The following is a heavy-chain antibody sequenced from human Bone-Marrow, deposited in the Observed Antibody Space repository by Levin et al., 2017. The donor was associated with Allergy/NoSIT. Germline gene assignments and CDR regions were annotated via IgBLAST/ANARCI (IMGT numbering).Heavy chain of an antibody. J-gene: IGHJ4*02. CDR1: GFTFLSYT. V-gene: IGHV3-21*01. CDR3: ARGLRGMATITGVHS. Sequence: PKASVKVSCAASGFTFLSYTMAWVRQAPGKGLEWVSSISSSSRHIYYADSLKGRFTISRDNAKNSLYLQMSSLRVEDTAVYYCARGLRGMATITGVHSWGQGTLVTVSS. D-gene: IGHD5-24*01. CDR2: ISSSSRHI.